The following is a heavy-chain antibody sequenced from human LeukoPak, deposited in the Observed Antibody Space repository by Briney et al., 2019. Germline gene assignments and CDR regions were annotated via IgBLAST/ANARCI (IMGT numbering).Heavy chain of an antibody. J-gene: IGHJ5*02. Sequence: PGGSLRLSCAASGFTFSSYGMHWVRQAPGKGLEWVAVIWYDGSNKYYADSVKGRFTISRDNSKNTLYLQMNSLRAEDTAVYYCAGDGIAVAGTGWFDPWGQGTLVTVSS. CDR3: AGDGIAVAGTGWFDP. CDR1: GFTFSSYG. D-gene: IGHD6-19*01. CDR2: IWYDGSNK. V-gene: IGHV3-33*01.